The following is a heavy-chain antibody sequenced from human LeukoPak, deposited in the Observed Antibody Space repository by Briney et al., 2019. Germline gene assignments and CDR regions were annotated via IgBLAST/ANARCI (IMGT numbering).Heavy chain of an antibody. CDR1: GVTFSRHS. J-gene: IGHJ4*02. CDR2: ISGSGGST. D-gene: IGHD3-22*01. Sequence: GGSLRLSCTASGVTFSRHSMNWVRQAPGKGLEWVSAISGSGGSTYYADSVKGRFTISRDNSKNTLYLQMNSLRAEDTAVYYCAKGQSQITMIVVVIPPDFDYWGQGTLVTVSS. V-gene: IGHV3-23*01. CDR3: AKGQSQITMIVVVIPPDFDY.